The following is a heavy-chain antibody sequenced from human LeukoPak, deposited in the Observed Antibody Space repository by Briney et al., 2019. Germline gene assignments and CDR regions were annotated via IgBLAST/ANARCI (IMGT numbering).Heavy chain of an antibody. CDR3: ATYDSGWYLTY. V-gene: IGHV3-48*01. D-gene: IGHD6-19*01. J-gene: IGHJ4*02. CDR2: IDRDSSIT. CDR1: GFTFSRSS. Sequence: GGSLRLSCAASGFTFSRSSMNWVRQAPGKGLEWVSFIDRDSSITYYADSVRGRFIISRDNARNSLSLQMNSLRAEDTAVYFCATYDSGWYLTYWGQGTLVTVSS.